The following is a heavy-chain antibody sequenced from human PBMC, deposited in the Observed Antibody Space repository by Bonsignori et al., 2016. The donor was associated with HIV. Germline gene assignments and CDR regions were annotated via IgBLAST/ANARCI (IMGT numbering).Heavy chain of an antibody. J-gene: IGHJ4*02. CDR1: GFMFSTHA. CDR2: TSGTGNYP. D-gene: IGHD3-3*01. Sequence: GGSLRLSCAASGFMFSTHAMGWVRQAPGEGLEWVSCTSGTGNYPNYADSVKGRFTISRDNSKNTLYLQMNTLRAEDTGVYYCARGHTIFGVVRFDWWGQGTQVTVSS. CDR3: ARGHTIFGVVRFDW. V-gene: IGHV3-23*01.